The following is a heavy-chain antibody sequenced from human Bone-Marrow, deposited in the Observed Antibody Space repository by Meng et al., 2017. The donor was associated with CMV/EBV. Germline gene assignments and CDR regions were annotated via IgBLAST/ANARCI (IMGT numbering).Heavy chain of an antibody. CDR1: GFTFSSYS. J-gene: IGHJ5*02. V-gene: IGHV3-21*01. CDR2: ISSSSSYI. CDR3: ARGRRRYCSSTSCYMGWFDP. D-gene: IGHD2-2*02. Sequence: GGSLRLSCAASGFTFSSYSMNWVRQAPGKGLEWVSSISSSSSYIYYADSVKGRFTISRDNAKNSLYLQMNSLRAEDTAVYYCARGRRRYCSSTSCYMGWFDPWGQGTLVTVSS.